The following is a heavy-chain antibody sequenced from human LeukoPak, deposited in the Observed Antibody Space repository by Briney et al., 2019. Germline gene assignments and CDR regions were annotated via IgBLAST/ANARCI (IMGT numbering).Heavy chain of an antibody. D-gene: IGHD6-13*01. V-gene: IGHV1-69*02. Sequence: AASVKVSCKASGGTFSSYTISWVRQAPGQGLEWMGRIIPILGIANYAQKFQGGVTITADKSTSTAYMELSSLRSEDTAVYYCARGDSSSWYNQEYYFDYWGQGTLVTVSS. CDR1: GGTFSSYT. CDR3: ARGDSSSWYNQEYYFDY. CDR2: IIPILGIA. J-gene: IGHJ4*02.